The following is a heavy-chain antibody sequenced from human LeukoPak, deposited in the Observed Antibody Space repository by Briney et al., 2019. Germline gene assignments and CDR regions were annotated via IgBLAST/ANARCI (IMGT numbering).Heavy chain of an antibody. CDR2: ISSSGSTI. D-gene: IGHD1-7*01. V-gene: IGHV3-11*04. CDR1: GFTFSDYY. Sequence: PGGSLRLSCAASGFTFSDYYMSWIRQAPGKGLEWVSYISSSGSTIYYADSVKGRFTISRDNAKNSLYLQMNSLRAEDTAVYYCARDDPELRSYYYMDVWGKGTTVTVSS. J-gene: IGHJ6*03. CDR3: ARDDPELRSYYYMDV.